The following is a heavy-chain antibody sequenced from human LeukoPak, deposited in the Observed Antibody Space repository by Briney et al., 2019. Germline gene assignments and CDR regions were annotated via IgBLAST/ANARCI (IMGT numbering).Heavy chain of an antibody. D-gene: IGHD2-2*01. CDR1: GFTFSSYA. V-gene: IGHV3-30-3*01. J-gene: IGHJ4*02. CDR3: ARDIMEDIVVVPAAEVLYKNDY. Sequence: GSLRLSCAASGFTFSSYAMHWVRQAPGKGLEWVAVISYDGSNKYYADSVKGRFTISRDNSKNTLYLQMNSLRAEDTAVYYCARDIMEDIVVVPAAEVLYKNDYWGQGTLVTVSS. CDR2: ISYDGSNK.